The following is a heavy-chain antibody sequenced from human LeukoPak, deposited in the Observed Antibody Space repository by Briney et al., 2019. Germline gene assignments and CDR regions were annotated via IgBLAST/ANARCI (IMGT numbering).Heavy chain of an antibody. D-gene: IGHD3-10*01. CDR1: GGSFSGYY. CDR2: INHSGST. Sequence: SETLSLTCAVYGGSFSGYYWSWIRQPPGKGLEWIGEINHSGSTNYNPSLKSRVTISVDTSKNQLSLKLSSVTAADPAVYYCARCTMVRGVIFRDNQRGAKVKSYYFDYWGQGTLVTVSS. V-gene: IGHV4-34*01. CDR3: ARCTMVRGVIFRDNQRGAKVKSYYFDY. J-gene: IGHJ4*02.